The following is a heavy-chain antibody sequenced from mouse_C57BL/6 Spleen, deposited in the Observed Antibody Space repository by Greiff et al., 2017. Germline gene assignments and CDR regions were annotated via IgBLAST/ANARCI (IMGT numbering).Heavy chain of an antibody. CDR1: GFTFSDYY. J-gene: IGHJ2*01. CDR2: INYDGSST. CDR3: ARGNWDFDY. Sequence: DVMLVESEGGLVQPGSSMKLSCTASGFTFSDYYMAWVRQVPEKGLEWVANINYDGSSTYYLDSLKSRFIISRDNAKNILYLQMSSLKSEDTATYYCARGNWDFDYWGQGTTLTVSS. D-gene: IGHD4-1*01. V-gene: IGHV5-16*01.